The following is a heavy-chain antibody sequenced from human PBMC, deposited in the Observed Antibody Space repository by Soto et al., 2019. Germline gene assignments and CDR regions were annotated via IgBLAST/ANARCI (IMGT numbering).Heavy chain of an antibody. CDR1: GYIFARYW. J-gene: IGHJ4*02. CDR2: IYPGDSDT. V-gene: IGHV5-51*01. D-gene: IGHD6-6*01. Sequence: GESLKISCKASGYIFARYWIGWVRQMPGKGLEWMGIIYPGDSDTRYSPSFQGQVTISVDKSISTAYLQMNSLRAEDTAVYYCAKGTAARTSFFDYRGQGTLVTVSS. CDR3: AKGTAARTSFFDY.